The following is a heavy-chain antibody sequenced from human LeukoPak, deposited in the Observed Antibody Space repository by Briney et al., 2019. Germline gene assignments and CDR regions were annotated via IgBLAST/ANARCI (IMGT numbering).Heavy chain of an antibody. CDR3: ARARTTVTQRDT. CDR1: GYTFTSYG. V-gene: IGHV1-18*01. CDR2: ISAYNGNT. J-gene: IGHJ4*02. D-gene: IGHD4-17*01. Sequence: GASVKVSCKASGYTFTSYGISWVRQAPGQGLEWMGWISAYNGNTNYAQKLQGRVTMTTDTPTSSAYMELRSLRSDDTAVYYCARARTTVTQRDTWGQGTLVTVSS.